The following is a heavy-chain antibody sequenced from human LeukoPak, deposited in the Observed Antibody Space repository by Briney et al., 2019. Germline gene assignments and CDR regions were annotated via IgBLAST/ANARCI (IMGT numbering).Heavy chain of an antibody. CDR1: GGSISGYY. Sequence: PSETLSLTCTVSGGSISGYYWSWIRQPPGKGLEWIGYIYYSGSTNYNPSLKSRVTLSVDTSKNQFSLKVTSVTAADTAVYYCARGQAGATLLFDYWGQGTLVTVSS. D-gene: IGHD1-26*01. V-gene: IGHV4-59*01. CDR3: ARGQAGATLLFDY. J-gene: IGHJ4*02. CDR2: IYYSGST.